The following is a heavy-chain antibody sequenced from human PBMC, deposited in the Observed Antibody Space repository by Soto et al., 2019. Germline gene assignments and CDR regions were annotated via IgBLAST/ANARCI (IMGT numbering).Heavy chain of an antibody. J-gene: IGHJ6*03. D-gene: IGHD6-13*01. V-gene: IGHV4-34*01. CDR3: ARGRSVYSRLHYYYYDMDV. CDR2: INHSGST. CDR1: GGSFSGYY. Sequence: QVQLQQWGAGLLKPSETLSLTCAVYGGSFSGYYWSWIRQPPGKGLEWIGEINHSGSTNYNPSLKSRVTISVDTSKNQFSLKLSSVTAADTAVYYCARGRSVYSRLHYYYYDMDVWGKGTTVTVSS.